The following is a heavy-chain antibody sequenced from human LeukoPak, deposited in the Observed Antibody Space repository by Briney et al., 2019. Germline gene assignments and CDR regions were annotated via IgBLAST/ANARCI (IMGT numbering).Heavy chain of an antibody. CDR2: INPNSGGT. V-gene: IGHV1-2*02. D-gene: IGHD3-10*01. J-gene: IGHJ4*02. CDR1: GYTFTGYY. CDR3: ARDLFYYGSGRNV. Sequence: ASVKVSCKAPGYTFTGYYMHWVRQAPGQGLEWMGWINPNSGGTNYAQKFQGRVTMTRDTSISTAYMELSRLRSDETAVYYCARDLFYYGSGRNVWGQGTLVTVSS.